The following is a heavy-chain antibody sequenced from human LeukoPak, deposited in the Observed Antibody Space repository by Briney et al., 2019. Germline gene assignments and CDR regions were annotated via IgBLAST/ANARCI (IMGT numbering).Heavy chain of an antibody. CDR3: ARVQRGIAVALDY. CDR1: GFTFSSYG. CDR2: IQYDGSDK. V-gene: IGHV3-30*02. D-gene: IGHD6-19*01. Sequence: GSLRLSCAASGFTFSSYGMHWVRQAPGKGLEWVAFIQYDGSDKYYADSVKGRFTISRDNSKNTLNLQMNSLRAEDTAVYYCARVQRGIAVALDYWGQGTLATVSS. J-gene: IGHJ4*02.